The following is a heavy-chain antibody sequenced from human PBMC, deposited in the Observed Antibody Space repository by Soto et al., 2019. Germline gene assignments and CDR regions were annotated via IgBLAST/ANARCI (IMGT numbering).Heavy chain of an antibody. CDR2: IHYSGST. Sequence: PSETLSPTCTVSGGSISSYYWSWIRQPPGKGLEWIGYIHYSGSTNYNPSLKSRVTISVDTSKNQFSLKLSSVTAADTAVYYCARVGESGYDFFVLYAFDIWGQGTMVTVSS. CDR3: ARVGESGYDFFVLYAFDI. CDR1: GGSISSYY. V-gene: IGHV4-59*01. D-gene: IGHD5-12*01. J-gene: IGHJ3*02.